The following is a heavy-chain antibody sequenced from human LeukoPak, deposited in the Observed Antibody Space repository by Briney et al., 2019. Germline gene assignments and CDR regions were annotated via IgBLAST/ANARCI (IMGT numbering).Heavy chain of an antibody. CDR3: ARDDTEGFDY. Sequence: PGGSLRLSCAASGFTFSTFAMIWVRQPPGKGLEWVSSISSSSSYIYYADSVKGRFTISRDNAKNSLYLQMNSLRAEDTAVYYCARDDTEGFDYWGQGTLVTVSS. V-gene: IGHV3-21*01. J-gene: IGHJ4*02. CDR1: GFTFSTFA. CDR2: ISSSSSYI.